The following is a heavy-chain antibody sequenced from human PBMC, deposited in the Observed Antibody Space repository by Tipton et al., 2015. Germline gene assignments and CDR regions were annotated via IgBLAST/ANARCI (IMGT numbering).Heavy chain of an antibody. J-gene: IGHJ4*02. CDR2: IYPGGTS. D-gene: IGHD3-3*02. CDR1: GASISSNNW. V-gene: IGHV4-4*02. CDR3: TNYIYGVIPSGVY. Sequence: TLSLTCGVSGASISSNNWWSWVRQSPGKGLEWIGEIYPGGTSNYTPSLKSRVTISVDKSKNQFSLRLSSVTAADTAVCYCTNYIYGVIPSGVYWGQGTLVTVSS.